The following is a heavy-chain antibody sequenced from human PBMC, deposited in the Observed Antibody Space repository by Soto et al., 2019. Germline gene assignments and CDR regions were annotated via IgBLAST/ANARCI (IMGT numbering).Heavy chain of an antibody. Sequence: CASVKVSRKASGYTFTTYYMHLVRQATGQGLEWMGIINPSGGSTSYAQEFQGRVTMTRDTSTRTVYMELSSLRSEDTAVYYCARDTHDSSSFVSLDYYYYGMDVWGQGTTVTVSS. J-gene: IGHJ6*02. D-gene: IGHD6-6*01. CDR1: GYTFTTYY. CDR3: ARDTHDSSSFVSLDYYYYGMDV. CDR2: INPSGGST. V-gene: IGHV1-46*01.